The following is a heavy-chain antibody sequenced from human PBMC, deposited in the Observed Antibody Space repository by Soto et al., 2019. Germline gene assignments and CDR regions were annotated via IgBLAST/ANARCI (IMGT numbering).Heavy chain of an antibody. D-gene: IGHD6-19*01. CDR2: ISGSGGST. V-gene: IGHV3-23*01. Sequence: EVQLLESGGGLVQPGGSLRLSCAASGFTFSSYAMSWVRQAPGKGLEWVSAISGSGGSTYYADSVKGRFTISRDNSKNQLDLQMDRLRAEDTAVYYCAKDQFRGSGPQSFDYWGQGTLVTVSP. J-gene: IGHJ4*02. CDR3: AKDQFRGSGPQSFDY. CDR1: GFTFSSYA.